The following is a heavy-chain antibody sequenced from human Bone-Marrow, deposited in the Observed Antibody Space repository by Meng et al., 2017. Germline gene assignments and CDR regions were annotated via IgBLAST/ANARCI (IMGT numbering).Heavy chain of an antibody. CDR3: ARVPLRCRGGSCYYFDY. CDR1: GGTFSSYA. CDR2: IIPIFGTA. J-gene: IGHJ4*02. V-gene: IGHV1-69*13. D-gene: IGHD2-15*01. Sequence: SVKVSCKASGGTFSSYAISWVRQAPGQGLEWMGGIIPIFGTANYAQKFQGRVTITADESTSTAYMELRSLRSEDTAVYYCARVPLRCRGGSCYYFDYWGQGTLVTVSS.